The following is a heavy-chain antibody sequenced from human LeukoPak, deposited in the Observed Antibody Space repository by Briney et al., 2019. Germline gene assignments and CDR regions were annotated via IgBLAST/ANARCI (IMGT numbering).Heavy chain of an antibody. J-gene: IGHJ4*02. D-gene: IGHD4-23*01. V-gene: IGHV4-4*07. CDR1: GGSISSYY. Sequence: SETLSLTCSVSGGSISSYYWSWIRQPAGKGLEWIGRIHTSGSTNYNPSLKSRVTMSLDTSKNQFSLKLSSVTAADTAVYYCASSTVVTRLGYWGQGTLVTVSS. CDR2: IHTSGST. CDR3: ASSTVVTRLGY.